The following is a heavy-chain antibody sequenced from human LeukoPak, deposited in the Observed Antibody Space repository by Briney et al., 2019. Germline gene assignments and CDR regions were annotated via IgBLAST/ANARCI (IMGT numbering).Heavy chain of an antibody. CDR2: IIPIFGTA. D-gene: IGHD2-2*01. Sequence: ASVKASCKASGGTFSSYAISWVRQAPGQGLEWMGGIIPIFGTANYAQKFQGRVTITADESTSTAYMELSSLRSEDTAVYYYARDIVVVPAAIGAFDIWGQGTMVAVSS. CDR1: GGTFSSYA. CDR3: ARDIVVVPAAIGAFDI. V-gene: IGHV1-69*01. J-gene: IGHJ3*02.